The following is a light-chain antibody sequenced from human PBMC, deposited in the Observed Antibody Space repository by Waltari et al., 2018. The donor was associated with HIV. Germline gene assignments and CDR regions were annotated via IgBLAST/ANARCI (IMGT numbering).Light chain of an antibody. CDR1: TTDISSYDF. Sequence: QSALTQPASVSAFPGQSITISCTGNTTDISSYDFVHWYRQDPGKAPQLVVYSVNTRPSDISSRFSGVKSGNTASLRISGLQFEDEAEYFCSSYISPNNLLFGGGTKLTV. J-gene: IGLJ3*02. CDR2: SVN. V-gene: IGLV2-14*01. CDR3: SSYISPNNLL.